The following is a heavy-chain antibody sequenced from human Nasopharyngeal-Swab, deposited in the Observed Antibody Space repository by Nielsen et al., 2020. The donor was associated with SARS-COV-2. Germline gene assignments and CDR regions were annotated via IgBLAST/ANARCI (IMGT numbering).Heavy chain of an antibody. CDR3: ARGAVAGRNAFDI. CDR1: GFTFSSYG. CDR2: ISYDGTIQ. V-gene: IGHV3-30*03. D-gene: IGHD6-19*01. J-gene: IGHJ3*02. Sequence: GGSLRLSCAASGFTFSSYGMHWVRQAPGKGLEWVAFISYDGTIQYYTDSVKGRFTISRDNSKNTLYLQMNSLRPEDTAVHYCARGAVAGRNAFDIWGQGTLVTVSS.